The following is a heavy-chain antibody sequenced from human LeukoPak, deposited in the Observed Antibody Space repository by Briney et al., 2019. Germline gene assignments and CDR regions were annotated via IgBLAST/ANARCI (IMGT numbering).Heavy chain of an antibody. CDR2: INPNSGGT. Sequence: GASVKVSCKAAGYTFTGYYMHWVRQAPGQGFEWMGWINPNSGGTNYAQKFQGRVTMTRDTSITTAYMELSRLRSDDTAVYYCARRYFVSGSYYTDYWGQGTLVTVSS. D-gene: IGHD3-10*01. J-gene: IGHJ4*02. CDR1: GYTFTGYY. V-gene: IGHV1-2*02. CDR3: ARRYFVSGSYYTDY.